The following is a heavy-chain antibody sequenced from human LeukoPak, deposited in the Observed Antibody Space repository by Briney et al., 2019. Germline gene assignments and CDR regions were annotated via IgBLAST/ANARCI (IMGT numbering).Heavy chain of an antibody. Sequence: GRSLRLSCAASGFTFSSYGMLWVRQAPGKGLEWVAVISYDGSNKYYADSVKGRFTISRDNSKNTLYLQMNSLRAEDTAVYYCAKDYEDFYCSGGSCYYFDYWGQGTLVTVSS. CDR2: ISYDGSNK. CDR1: GFTFSSYG. V-gene: IGHV3-30*18. D-gene: IGHD2-15*01. J-gene: IGHJ4*02. CDR3: AKDYEDFYCSGGSCYYFDY.